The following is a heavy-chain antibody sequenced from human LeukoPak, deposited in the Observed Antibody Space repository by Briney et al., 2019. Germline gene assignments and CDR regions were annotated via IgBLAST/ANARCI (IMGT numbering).Heavy chain of an antibody. Sequence: SETLSLTCAVYGGSFSGYYWSWIRQPPGKGLEWIGEINHSGSTNYNPSLKSRVTISVDTSKNQFSLKLSSVTAADTAVYYCARPAGTYSSSWYFDYWGQGTLVTVSS. D-gene: IGHD6-13*01. CDR1: GGSFSGYY. CDR2: INHSGST. J-gene: IGHJ4*02. V-gene: IGHV4-34*01. CDR3: ARPAGTYSSSWYFDY.